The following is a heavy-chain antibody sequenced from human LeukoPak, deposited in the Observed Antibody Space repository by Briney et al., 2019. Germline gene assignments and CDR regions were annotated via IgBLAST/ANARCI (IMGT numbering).Heavy chain of an antibody. D-gene: IGHD6-13*01. V-gene: IGHV4-34*01. CDR3: ARGRSSSWYVGQYYFDY. CDR2: INHSGSA. CDR1: GGSFRGYY. J-gene: IGHJ4*02. Sequence: SETLSLTCAVHGGSFRGYYWSWIRQPPGKGLEGIGGINHSGSANYNPSRKSRVTISVDTSKNQFSLKLSSVTAADTAVYYCARGRSSSWYVGQYYFDYWGQGTLVTVSS.